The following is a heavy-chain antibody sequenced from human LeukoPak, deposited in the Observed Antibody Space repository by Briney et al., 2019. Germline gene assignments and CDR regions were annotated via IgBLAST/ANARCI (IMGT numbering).Heavy chain of an antibody. CDR1: GFTFATTW. Sequence: GGSLRLSCAASGFTFATTWMHWVRQAPGKGLVWVSLINNDGGSTNYADSVKGRFTISRDNAKNTLYLQMKSLRAEDTAVYYWVIGGPYGSGSWGQGTLVTVSS. V-gene: IGHV3-74*01. CDR2: INNDGGST. J-gene: IGHJ4*02. D-gene: IGHD3-10*01. CDR3: VIGGPYGSGS.